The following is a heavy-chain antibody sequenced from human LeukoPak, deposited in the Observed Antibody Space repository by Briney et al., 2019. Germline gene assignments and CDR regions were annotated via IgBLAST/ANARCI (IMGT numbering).Heavy chain of an antibody. V-gene: IGHV4-39*01. Sequence: PSETLSLTCTVSGGSISSSSYHWGWIRQPPGKGLEWIGSVYYSGSTYDNPSLRSRVTMSVDTSKNQFSLNLRSVTAADTAVYYCARHGGFYGLAARPGPVFDIWGQGTMVTASS. J-gene: IGHJ3*02. CDR2: VYYSGST. CDR3: ARHGGFYGLAARPGPVFDI. CDR1: GGSISSSSYH. D-gene: IGHD6-6*01.